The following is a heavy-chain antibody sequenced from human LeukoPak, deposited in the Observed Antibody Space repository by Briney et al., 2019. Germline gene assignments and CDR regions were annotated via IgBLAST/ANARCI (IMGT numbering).Heavy chain of an antibody. D-gene: IGHD6-19*01. CDR1: GYTFTSYG. V-gene: IGHV1-18*01. CDR2: ISAYNGNT. Sequence: ASVKVSCKASGYTFTSYGISWVRQAPGQRLEWMGWISAYNGNTNYAQKLQGRVTMTTDTSTSTAYMELRSLRSDDTAVYYCAREYPGRIAVAGPYDAFDIWGQGTMVTVSS. J-gene: IGHJ3*02. CDR3: AREYPGRIAVAGPYDAFDI.